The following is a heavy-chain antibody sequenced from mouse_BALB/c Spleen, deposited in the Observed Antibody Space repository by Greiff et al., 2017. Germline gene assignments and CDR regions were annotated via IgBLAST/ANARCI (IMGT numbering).Heavy chain of an antibody. CDR3: ARTYGNYNWYFDV. Sequence: VQLVESGAELVRPGTSVKVSCKASGYAFTNYLIEWVKQRPGQGLEWIGVINPGSGGTNYNEKFKGKATLTADKSSSTAYMQLSSLTSDDSAVYFCARTYGNYNWYFDVWGAGTTVTVSS. CDR2: INPGSGGT. CDR1: GYAFTNYL. V-gene: IGHV1-54*01. D-gene: IGHD2-1*01. J-gene: IGHJ1*01.